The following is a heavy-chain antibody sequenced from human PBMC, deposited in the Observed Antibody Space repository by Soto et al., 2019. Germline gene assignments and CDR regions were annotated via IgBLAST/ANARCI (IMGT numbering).Heavy chain of an antibody. CDR2: IIPIFGTA. J-gene: IGHJ6*02. V-gene: IGHV1-69*12. Sequence: QVQLVQSGAEVKKPGSSVKVSCKASGGTFSSYGISWVRQAPGQGLEWMGGIIPIFGTANYAQKFQGRVTMTADESTSTAYRELSSLRSEDTAVYYCARARSSSAYYSGMDVWGQGTTVTVSS. D-gene: IGHD6-6*01. CDR3: ARARSSSAYYSGMDV. CDR1: GGTFSSYG.